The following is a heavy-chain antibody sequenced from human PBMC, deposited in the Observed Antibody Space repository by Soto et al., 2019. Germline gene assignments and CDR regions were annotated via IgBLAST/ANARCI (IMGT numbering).Heavy chain of an antibody. V-gene: IGHV3-33*01. D-gene: IGHD3-10*01. Sequence: GGSLRLSCAASGIKSSSYGMHWVRQAPGKWLEWVAVIWFDGSKKYYVDSVKGRFTISRDNSNNTLYLQMNRLRAEDTGVYYCASEFLYGSGNRNFHYYGMDIWGQEXTSTVS. J-gene: IGHJ6*02. CDR2: IWFDGSKK. CDR3: ASEFLYGSGNRNFHYYGMDI. CDR1: GIKSSSYG.